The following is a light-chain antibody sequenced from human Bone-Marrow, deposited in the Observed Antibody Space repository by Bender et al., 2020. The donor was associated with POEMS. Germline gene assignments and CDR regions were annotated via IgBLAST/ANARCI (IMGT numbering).Light chain of an antibody. Sequence: SSELTQPSSVSVSPGQTARITCSGDELAKNFARWFQQKPGQAPVLIIYKDIERPSGIPERFSGPSSGTTVTLTISGAQVDDEAYYYWYSAAGNNLRVFGGGTKLTVL. CDR3: YSAAGNNLRV. CDR1: ELAKNF. CDR2: KDI. J-gene: IGLJ3*02. V-gene: IGLV3-27*01.